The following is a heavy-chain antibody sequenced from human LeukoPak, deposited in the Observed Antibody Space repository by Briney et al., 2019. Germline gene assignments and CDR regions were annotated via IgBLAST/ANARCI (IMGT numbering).Heavy chain of an antibody. CDR3: ARLGSSWSFDY. CDR2: IYYSGST. Sequence: PSETLSLTCTVSGGSISSGGYYWSWIRQHPGKGLEGIGYIYYSGSTYYNPSVKSRVTLSVDTSKNQFSLKLSSVTAADTAVYYCARLGSSWSFDYWGQGTLVTVSS. CDR1: GGSISSGGYY. V-gene: IGHV4-31*03. J-gene: IGHJ4*02. D-gene: IGHD6-13*01.